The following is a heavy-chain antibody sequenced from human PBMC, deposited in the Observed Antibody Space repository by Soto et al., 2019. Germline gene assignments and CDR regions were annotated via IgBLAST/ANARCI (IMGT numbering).Heavy chain of an antibody. CDR3: ARPCSGSSRGLEV. CDR1: GDSVSSGGYY. Sequence: SDTLSLTCTGSGDSVSSGGYYWTWIRQRPGKGWEGIGYIFGTGSGYYRPSLKTRLSLSIDTSRGQFSLRLTSVTAADPAVSYCARPCSGSSRGLEVWGQGTTVTVSS. V-gene: IGHV4-31*03. CDR2: IFGTGSG. J-gene: IGHJ6*02. D-gene: IGHD2-15*01.